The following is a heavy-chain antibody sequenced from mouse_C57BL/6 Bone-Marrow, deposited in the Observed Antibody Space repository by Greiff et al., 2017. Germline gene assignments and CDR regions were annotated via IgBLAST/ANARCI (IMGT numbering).Heavy chain of an antibody. CDR3: ARAYYSNYPYYAMDY. V-gene: IGHV1-80*01. CDR2: IYPGDGDT. J-gene: IGHJ4*01. D-gene: IGHD2-5*01. CDR1: GYAFSSYW. Sequence: QVQLQQSGAELVKPGASVKISCKASGYAFSSYWMNWVKQRPGKGLEWIGQIYPGDGDTNYNGKFKGKATLTADKSSSTAYMQLSSLTSEDSAVYFCARAYYSNYPYYAMDYWGQGTSVTVSS.